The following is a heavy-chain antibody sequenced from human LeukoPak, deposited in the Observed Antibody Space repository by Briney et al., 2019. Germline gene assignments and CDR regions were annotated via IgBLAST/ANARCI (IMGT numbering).Heavy chain of an antibody. Sequence: PSETLSLTCTVSGGSISSYYWSWIRQPAGKGLEWIGRIYTCGSTNYNPSLKSRVTMSVDTSKNQFSLKLSSVTAADTAVYYCARERGTYCGGDCYSWYFQHWGQGTLVTVSS. CDR2: IYTCGST. CDR3: ARERGTYCGGDCYSWYFQH. J-gene: IGHJ1*01. CDR1: GGSISSYY. D-gene: IGHD2-21*02. V-gene: IGHV4-4*07.